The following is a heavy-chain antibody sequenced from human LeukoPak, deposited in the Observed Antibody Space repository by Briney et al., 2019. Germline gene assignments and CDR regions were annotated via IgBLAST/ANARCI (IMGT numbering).Heavy chain of an antibody. Sequence: SETLSLTCAVFSGSLSGYYWSWIRQPPGKGLEWIAEINRSGSPNYNPSLKSRVTISVDTSENQFSLKLSSVTAADTAVYYCARASYYYGSGRFLFDYWGQGTLVTVSS. CDR2: INRSGSP. D-gene: IGHD3-10*01. V-gene: IGHV4-34*01. CDR3: ARASYYYGSGRFLFDY. CDR1: SGSLSGYY. J-gene: IGHJ4*02.